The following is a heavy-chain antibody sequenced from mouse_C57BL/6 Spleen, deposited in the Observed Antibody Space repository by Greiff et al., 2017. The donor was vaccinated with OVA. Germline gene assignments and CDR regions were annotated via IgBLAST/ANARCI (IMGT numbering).Heavy chain of an antibody. Sequence: QVQLKQSGAELVRPGTSVKVSCKASGYAFTNYLIEWVKQRPGQGLEWIGVINPGSGGTNYNEKFKGKATLTADKSSSTAYMQLSSLTSEDSAVYFCARVGDYYGSSYDYYAMDYWGQGTSVTVSS. J-gene: IGHJ4*01. D-gene: IGHD1-1*01. CDR2: INPGSGGT. V-gene: IGHV1-54*01. CDR3: ARVGDYYGSSYDYYAMDY. CDR1: GYAFTNYL.